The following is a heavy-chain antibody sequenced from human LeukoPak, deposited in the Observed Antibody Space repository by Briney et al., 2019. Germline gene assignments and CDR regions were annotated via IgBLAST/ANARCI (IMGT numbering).Heavy chain of an antibody. D-gene: IGHD5-12*01. Sequence: PSETLSLTCTVSGGSISSGSYYWSWIRQPAGKGLEWIGRIYTSGSTNYNPSLKSRVTISVDTSKNQFSLKLSSVTAADTAVYYCARGGVNIVATSNPPDYWGQGTLVTVSS. V-gene: IGHV4-61*02. J-gene: IGHJ4*02. CDR1: GGSISSGSYY. CDR3: ARGGVNIVATSNPPDY. CDR2: IYTSGST.